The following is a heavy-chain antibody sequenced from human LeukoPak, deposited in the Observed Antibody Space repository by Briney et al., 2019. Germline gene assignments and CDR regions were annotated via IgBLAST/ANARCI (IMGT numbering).Heavy chain of an antibody. V-gene: IGHV1-2*02. CDR2: INPNSGGT. J-gene: IGHJ4*02. D-gene: IGHD3-22*01. CDR1: GYTFTGYY. Sequence: GASVKVSCKASGYTFTGYYMHRVRQAPGQGLEWIGWINPNSGGTNYAQKFQGRVTMTRDTSISTAYMELSRLRSDDTAVYYCARDPYYYDSSGYYSEYWGQGTLVTVSS. CDR3: ARDPYYYDSSGYYSEY.